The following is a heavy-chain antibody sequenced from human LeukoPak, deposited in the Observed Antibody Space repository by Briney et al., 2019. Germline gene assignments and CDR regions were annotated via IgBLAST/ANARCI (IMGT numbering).Heavy chain of an antibody. CDR1: GFTFTSYG. CDR3: AKGTHYYDSSGYWGAFDI. Sequence: GRSLRLSCAVSGFTFTSYGMHWVRQAPGKGLEWVVVISYDGGNKYYADSVKGRYAISRDNSKNTLYLQMNSLRAEDTAVYYCAKGTHYYDSSGYWGAFDIWGQGTMVTVSS. V-gene: IGHV3-30*18. D-gene: IGHD3-22*01. CDR2: ISYDGGNK. J-gene: IGHJ3*02.